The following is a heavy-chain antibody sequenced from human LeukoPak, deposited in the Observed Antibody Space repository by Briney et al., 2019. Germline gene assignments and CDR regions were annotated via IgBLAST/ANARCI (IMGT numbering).Heavy chain of an antibody. Sequence: ASVKVSCKASGYTFTSYDINWVRQATGQGLEWMGWMNPNSGNTGYAQKFQGRVTMTRNTSISTAYMELSGLRSEDTAVYYCARDGNYYGSWDFDYWGQGTLVTVSS. D-gene: IGHD3-10*01. CDR1: GYTFTSYD. CDR3: ARDGNYYGSWDFDY. CDR2: MNPNSGNT. V-gene: IGHV1-8*01. J-gene: IGHJ4*02.